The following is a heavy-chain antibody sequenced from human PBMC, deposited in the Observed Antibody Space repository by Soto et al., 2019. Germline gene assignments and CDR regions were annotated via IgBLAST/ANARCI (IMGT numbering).Heavy chain of an antibody. V-gene: IGHV4-39*01. CDR3: ASPNYDFSGGWFDP. CDR2: IYYSGST. D-gene: IGHD3-3*01. Sequence: QLQLQESGPGLVKPTETLSLTCTVSGGSISSSSYYWGWIRQPPGKGLEWIGSIYYSGSTYYNPSLKSRVTISVDTSKNQFSLKLSSVTAADTAVYYCASPNYDFSGGWFDPWGQGTLVTVSS. J-gene: IGHJ5*02. CDR1: GGSISSSSYY.